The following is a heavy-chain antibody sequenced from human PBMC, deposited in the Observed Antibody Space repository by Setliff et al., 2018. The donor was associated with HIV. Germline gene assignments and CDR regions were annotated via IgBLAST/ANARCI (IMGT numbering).Heavy chain of an antibody. CDR3: ARGHYGE. CDR1: GFSVSTSY. D-gene: IGHD4-17*01. V-gene: IGHV3-53*01. Sequence: GGSLRLSCAASGFSVSTSYMRWIRQAQGKGLEWVSVIYSDGTTYYADSVEGRFTASRDSSKNTLFLQMNSLSPGDTAMYYCARGHYGEWGQGTLVTVS. J-gene: IGHJ4*02. CDR2: IYSDGTT.